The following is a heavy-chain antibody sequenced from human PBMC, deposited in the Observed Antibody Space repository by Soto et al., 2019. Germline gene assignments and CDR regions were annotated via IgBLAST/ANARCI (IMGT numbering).Heavy chain of an antibody. D-gene: IGHD2-15*01. Sequence: GGSLRLSCAASGFTFSSYGMHWVRQAPGKGLEWVAVIWYDGSNKYYADSVKGRFTISRDNSKNTLYLQMNSLRAEDTAVYYCAREQGGPYRDCSGGSCYSGPLGDWGQGTLVTVSS. CDR3: AREQGGPYRDCSGGSCYSGPLGD. V-gene: IGHV3-33*01. CDR1: GFTFSSYG. J-gene: IGHJ4*02. CDR2: IWYDGSNK.